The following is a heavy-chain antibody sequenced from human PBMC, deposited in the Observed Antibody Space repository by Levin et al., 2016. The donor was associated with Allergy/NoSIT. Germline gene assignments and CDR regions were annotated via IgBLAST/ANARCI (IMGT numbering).Heavy chain of an antibody. CDR3: ARGQNWFDP. V-gene: IGHV6-1*01. Sequence: SETLSLTCAMSGDSVSGNDPTWNWIRQSPSRGLEWLGRTYYRSKWYNDYAVSVKSRITINPDTSNNQFSLQLNSVTPDDTAVYYCARGQNWFDPWGQGTLVTVSS. CDR2: TYYRSKWYN. CDR1: GDSVSGNDPT. J-gene: IGHJ5*02.